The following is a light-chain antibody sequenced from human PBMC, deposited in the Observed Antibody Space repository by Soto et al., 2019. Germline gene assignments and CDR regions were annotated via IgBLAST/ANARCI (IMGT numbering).Light chain of an antibody. CDR3: QTWGTGPWV. CDR1: SGHSSYA. V-gene: IGLV4-69*01. CDR2: VNSDGSH. Sequence: QLVLTQSPSASASLGASVKLTCTLSSGHSSYAIAWHQQQPEKGPRYLMKVNSDGSHSKGDGIPDRFSGSSSGAERYLTISGLQSEDEADYYCQTWGTGPWVFGGGTKVTVL. J-gene: IGLJ3*02.